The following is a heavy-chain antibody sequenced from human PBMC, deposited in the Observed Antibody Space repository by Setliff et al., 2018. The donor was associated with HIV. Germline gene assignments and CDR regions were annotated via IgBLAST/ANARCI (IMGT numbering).Heavy chain of an antibody. V-gene: IGHV3-30*18. CDR1: GFTFSSYG. CDR2: ISYDGSNK. CDR3: AKDIADEDGNYYYGMDV. D-gene: IGHD2-15*01. Sequence: GGSLRLSCAASGFTFSSYGMHWVRQAPGKGLEWVAVISYDGSNKYYADSVKGRFTISRDNSKNTLYLQMNSLRAEDTAVYYCAKDIADEDGNYYYGMDVWGQGTTVTVSS. J-gene: IGHJ6*02.